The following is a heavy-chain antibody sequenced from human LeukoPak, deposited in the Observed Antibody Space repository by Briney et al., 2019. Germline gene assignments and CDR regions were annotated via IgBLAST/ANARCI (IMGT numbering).Heavy chain of an antibody. Sequence: SETLSLTCSVSGGSISSHYWSWIRQPAGKGLEWIGRFYSSGSTKVNPALRSRLTMSGDTSKNQFSLKLSSVTAADTAVYYCARGIPYYYDSSGLDAFDIWGQGTMVTVSS. D-gene: IGHD3-22*01. CDR3: ARGIPYYYDSSGLDAFDI. V-gene: IGHV4-4*07. CDR2: FYSSGST. J-gene: IGHJ3*02. CDR1: GGSISSHY.